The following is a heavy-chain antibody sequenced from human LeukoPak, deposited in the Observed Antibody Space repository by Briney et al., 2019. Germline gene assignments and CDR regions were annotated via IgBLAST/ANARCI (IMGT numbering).Heavy chain of an antibody. Sequence: SETLSLTCAVYGGSFSGYYWSWIRQPPGKGLEWIGEINHSGSTNYNPSLKSRVTISVDTSKNQFSLKLSSVTAADAAVYYCAWGPYGIWFDPWGQGTLVTVSS. D-gene: IGHD4-17*01. V-gene: IGHV4-34*01. CDR1: GGSFSGYY. J-gene: IGHJ5*02. CDR3: AWGPYGIWFDP. CDR2: INHSGST.